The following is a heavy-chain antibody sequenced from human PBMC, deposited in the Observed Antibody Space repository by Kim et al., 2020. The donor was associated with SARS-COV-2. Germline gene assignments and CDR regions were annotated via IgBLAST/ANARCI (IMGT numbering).Heavy chain of an antibody. Sequence: GGSLRLSCAASGFTFSSHGMHWVRQAPGKGLEWVAVIGYDGSNKYYADSVKGRFTIPRDNSKNTLYLQMNSLRAEDTAVYYGARYTRDYYGMDVWGEGTTVTVSS. CDR3: ARYTRDYYGMDV. V-gene: IGHV3-33*01. CDR2: IGYDGSNK. CDR1: GFTFSSHG. J-gene: IGHJ6*04. D-gene: IGHD2-2*02.